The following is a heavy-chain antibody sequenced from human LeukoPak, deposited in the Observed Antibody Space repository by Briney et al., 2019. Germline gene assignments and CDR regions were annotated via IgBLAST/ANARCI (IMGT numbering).Heavy chain of an antibody. V-gene: IGHV4-39*01. CDR1: GVSISSSNSY. CDR2: IYYSGNT. CDR3: ARADWDTAMIDY. J-gene: IGHJ4*02. D-gene: IGHD5-18*01. Sequence: PSETLSLTCTVSGVSISSSNSYWGWIRQPPGKGLEWIGSIYYSGNTYYNASLKSQVSISIDTSKNQFSLRLTSVTAADTAVYYCARADWDTAMIDYWGQGTLVTVSS.